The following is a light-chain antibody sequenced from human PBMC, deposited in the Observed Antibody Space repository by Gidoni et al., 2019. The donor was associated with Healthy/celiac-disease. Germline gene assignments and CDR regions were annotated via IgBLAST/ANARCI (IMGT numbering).Light chain of an antibody. CDR1: QSVSSY. V-gene: IGKV3-11*01. J-gene: IGKJ2*01. CDR3: QQRSNWLYT. CDR2: DAS. Sequence: EIVLTQSPATLSFSPGERATLSCRASQSVSSYLAWYQQKPGQAPRLLIYDASTRATGIPARFSGSGSGTDFTLTISSLEPEDFAVYYCQQRSNWLYTFGQGTKLEIK.